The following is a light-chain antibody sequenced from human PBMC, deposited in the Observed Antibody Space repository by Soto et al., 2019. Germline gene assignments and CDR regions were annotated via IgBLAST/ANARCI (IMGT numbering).Light chain of an antibody. J-gene: IGKJ2*01. V-gene: IGKV1-5*03. CDR1: QSISSW. CDR3: QQYNSYPYT. Sequence: DIQMTQSPSTLSASVGDRVTITCRASQSISSWLAWYQQKPGKAPKLLIYKASSLESGVPSRFSGSGSGTEFTLTISSLQPDDFATYYCQQYNSYPYTFGQGSKLEIK. CDR2: KAS.